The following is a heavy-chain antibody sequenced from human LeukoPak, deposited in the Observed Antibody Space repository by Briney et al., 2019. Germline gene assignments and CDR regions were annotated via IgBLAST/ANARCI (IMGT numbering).Heavy chain of an antibody. CDR1: GFTFRSYA. D-gene: IGHD2-21*02. Sequence: GGSLRLSCAASGFTFRSYAIHWVRQGPRKGLEYVAAISSNGGSTYYANSVKGRFTISRDKSKNTLYLQMGSLRAEDMAVYYCAREGGDTDAFDIWGQGTMVTVSS. CDR2: ISSNGGST. V-gene: IGHV3-64*01. J-gene: IGHJ3*02. CDR3: AREGGDTDAFDI.